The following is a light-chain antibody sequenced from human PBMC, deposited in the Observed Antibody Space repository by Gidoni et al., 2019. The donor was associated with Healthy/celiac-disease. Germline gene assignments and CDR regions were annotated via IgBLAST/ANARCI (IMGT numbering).Light chain of an antibody. CDR3: SSYTSSSTLYV. CDR2: DVS. CDR1: SSDVGAYNY. V-gene: IGLV2-14*03. Sequence: QSALTQPASVSGSPGQSITISCTGTSSDVGAYNYVSWYQQHPGKAPKLMIYDVSNRPSGVSNRFCGSKSGNTASLTISGVQAEEEADYYCSSYTSSSTLYVFGTGTKVTVL. J-gene: IGLJ1*01.